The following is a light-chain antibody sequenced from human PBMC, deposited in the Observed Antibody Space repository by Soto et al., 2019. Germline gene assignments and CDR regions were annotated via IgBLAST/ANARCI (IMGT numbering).Light chain of an antibody. CDR2: GAS. CDR1: QAISSH. J-gene: IGKJ1*01. Sequence: AIQLTQSPSSLSASVGDRVSITCRASQAISSHLAWYQLKPGAGPKLLIHGASVLQTGVPSRFSGSGNGTGTDFTLTIISLQPEDFATYFCQQIKSYPRVTFGQGTKVEIK. CDR3: QQIKSYPRVT. V-gene: IGKV1-13*02.